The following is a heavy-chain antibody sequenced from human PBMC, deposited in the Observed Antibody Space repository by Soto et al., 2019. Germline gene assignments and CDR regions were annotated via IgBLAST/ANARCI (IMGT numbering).Heavy chain of an antibody. CDR2: ISSSSSYI. V-gene: IGHV3-21*01. D-gene: IGHD3-16*02. J-gene: IGHJ3*02. CDR3: ARGDFTFGGVIVIDAFDI. CDR1: GFTFSSYS. Sequence: VGSLRLSCAASGFTFSSYSMNWVRQAPGKGLEWVSSISSSSSYIYYADSVKGRFTISRDNAKNSLYLQMNSLRAEDTAVYYCARGDFTFGGVIVIDAFDIWGQGTMVTVSS.